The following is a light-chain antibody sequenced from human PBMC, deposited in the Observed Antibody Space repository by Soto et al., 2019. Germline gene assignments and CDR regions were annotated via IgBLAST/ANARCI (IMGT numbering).Light chain of an antibody. J-gene: IGLJ1*01. V-gene: IGLV2-14*01. Sequence: QSALTQPASVSGSPGQSITISCTGTSSDVGGYNYVSWYQQHPGKAPKLMIYEVSNRPSGVSNRFSGSKSGNTASLTISGLKTEDVADYYCQSYVGLTLVFGTGTKLTVL. CDR3: QSYVGLTLV. CDR2: EVS. CDR1: SSDVGGYNY.